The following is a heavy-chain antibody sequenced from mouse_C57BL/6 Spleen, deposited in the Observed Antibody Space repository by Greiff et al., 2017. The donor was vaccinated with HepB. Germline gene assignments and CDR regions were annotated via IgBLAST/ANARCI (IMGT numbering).Heavy chain of an antibody. D-gene: IGHD1-1*01. Sequence: VQLQQSGAELVMPGASVKLSCKASGYTFTSYWMHWVKQRPGQGLEWIGEIDPSDSYTNYNQKFKGKSTLTVDKSSSTAYMQLSSLTSEDSAVYYCARSTTGSPFDYWGQGTTLTVSS. CDR2: IDPSDSYT. V-gene: IGHV1-69*01. CDR1: GYTFTSYW. J-gene: IGHJ2*01. CDR3: ARSTTGSPFDY.